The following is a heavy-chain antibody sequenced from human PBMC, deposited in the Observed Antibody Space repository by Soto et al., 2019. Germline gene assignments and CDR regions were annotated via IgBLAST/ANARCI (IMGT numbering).Heavy chain of an antibody. CDR3: ATTFCGEDCFSTYYLHH. CDR2: IIPMSSVV. Sequence: GASVKVSCKVSGGTFGDFGLSWVRLAPGRGLEWLGGIIPMSSVVNHGQTFQGRVTITADASTGTGYMELSSLRSEDTALYYCATTFCGEDCFSTYYLHHWGQETLATVS. J-gene: IGHJ5*02. CDR1: GGTFGDFG. D-gene: IGHD2-21*02. V-gene: IGHV1-69*13.